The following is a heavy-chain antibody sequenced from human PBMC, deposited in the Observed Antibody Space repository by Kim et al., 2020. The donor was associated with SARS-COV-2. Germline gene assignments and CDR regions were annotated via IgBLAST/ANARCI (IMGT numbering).Heavy chain of an antibody. V-gene: IGHV3-30*18. CDR2: ISYDGSNK. J-gene: IGHJ6*02. Sequence: GGSLRLSCAASGFTFSSYGMHWVRQAPGKGLEWVAVISYDGSNKYYADSVKGRFTISRDNSKNTLYLQMNSLRAEDTAVYYCAKEGRKIVVVPAAINPFLVGAPYGVYYFYYGMGVRGPGTTVTVSS. CDR3: AKEGRKIVVVPAAINPFLVGAPYGVYYFYYGMGV. D-gene: IGHD2-2*02. CDR1: GFTFSSYG.